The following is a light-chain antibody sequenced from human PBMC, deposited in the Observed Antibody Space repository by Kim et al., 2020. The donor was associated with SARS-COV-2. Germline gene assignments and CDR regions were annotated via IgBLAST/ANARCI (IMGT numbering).Light chain of an antibody. CDR3: NSRDSNDNVV. V-gene: IGLV3-19*01. Sequence: ALRQTVRFTCQGDVLRSYYATWYQQKPGQAPIVVIYGKNNRPSGIPDRFSGSSSGNTASLTITGTQAGDEADYYCNSRDSNDNVVFGGGTKLTVL. J-gene: IGLJ2*01. CDR1: VLRSYY. CDR2: GKN.